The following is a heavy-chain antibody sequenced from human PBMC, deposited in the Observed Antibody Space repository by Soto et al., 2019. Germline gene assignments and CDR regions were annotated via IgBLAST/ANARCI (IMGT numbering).Heavy chain of an antibody. CDR3: AKMAGLNWFDP. CDR1: GFTFNSYA. J-gene: IGHJ5*02. V-gene: IGHV3-23*01. Sequence: EVQLLESGGGLVQPGGSLRLSCAASGFTFNSYAMTWVRQAPGKGLEWVSSISGSGASTYYADSVKGRFTISRDNSKNTLYLQMNSLRAEDTAIYYCAKMAGLNWFDPWGQGTLVTVSS. CDR2: ISGSGAST. D-gene: IGHD6-19*01.